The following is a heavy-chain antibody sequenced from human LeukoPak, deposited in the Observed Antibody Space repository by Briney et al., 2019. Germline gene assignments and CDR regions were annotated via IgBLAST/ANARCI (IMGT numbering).Heavy chain of an antibody. D-gene: IGHD6-13*01. CDR1: GYTFTGYY. CDR3: ARSRGASASWYSGAFDI. CDR2: INPNSGDT. Sequence: ASVKVSCKASGYTFTGYYMHWVRQAPGQGLEWMGWINPNSGDTSYAQKFQGTVTMTRDKSISTAFMELSRLISDDTAVHYWARSRGASASWYSGAFDIWGQGTLVTVSS. V-gene: IGHV1-2*02. J-gene: IGHJ3*02.